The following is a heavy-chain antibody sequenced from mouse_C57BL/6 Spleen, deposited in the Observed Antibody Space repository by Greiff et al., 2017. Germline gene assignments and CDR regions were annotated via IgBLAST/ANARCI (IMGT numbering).Heavy chain of an antibody. CDR2: ISSGGSYT. J-gene: IGHJ2*01. CDR1: GFTFSSYG. Sequence: EVKLVESGGDLVKPGGSLKLSCAASGFTFSSYGMSWVRQTPDKRLEWVATISSGGSYTYYPDSVKGRFTISRDNAKNTLYLQMSSLKSEDTAMYYCARRDYYGSSPFDYWGQGTTLTVSS. CDR3: ARRDYYGSSPFDY. V-gene: IGHV5-6*02. D-gene: IGHD1-1*01.